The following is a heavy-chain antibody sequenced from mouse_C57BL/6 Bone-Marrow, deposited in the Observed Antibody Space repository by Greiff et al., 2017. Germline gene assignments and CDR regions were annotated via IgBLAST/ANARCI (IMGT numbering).Heavy chain of an antibody. J-gene: IGHJ3*01. CDR3: TTYDYACFAY. CDR2: NETENGDN. V-gene: IGHV14-4*01. Sequence: VQLQQSGAELVRPGASVTLSCTASGFYIKDDYLHWVKQRPEQCLGWIGWNETENGDNEYASKFQGKATITADTSSNTAYLQLSSLTSEDTAFYYCTTYDYACFAYWGQATLVTVSA. CDR1: GFYIKDDY. D-gene: IGHD2-4*01.